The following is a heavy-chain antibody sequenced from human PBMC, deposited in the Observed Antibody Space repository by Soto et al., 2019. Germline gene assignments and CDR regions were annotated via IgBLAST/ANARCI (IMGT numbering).Heavy chain of an antibody. Sequence: PGGSLRFSCAASGFTFSSYCMDWVRQAPGKGLAWAAVISYDGSNKYYADSVKGRFTISRDNSKTTLYLQMNSLRAEDTAVYYCARGSSISARQPGKFGVSYYYGMDVWGQGTTVTVSS. CDR3: ARGSSISARQPGKFGVSYYYGMDV. CDR1: GFTFSSYC. V-gene: IGHV3-30*03. D-gene: IGHD6-6*01. CDR2: ISYDGSNK. J-gene: IGHJ6*02.